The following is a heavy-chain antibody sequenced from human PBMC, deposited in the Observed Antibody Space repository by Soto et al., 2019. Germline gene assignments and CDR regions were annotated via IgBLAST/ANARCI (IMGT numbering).Heavy chain of an antibody. D-gene: IGHD4-17*01. Sequence: SETLSLTCTVSGGSISSGGYYWSWIRHHPGKGLEWIGYIYYSGSTYYNPSLKSRVTISVDTSKNQFPLKLSSVTAADTAVYYCARDIKGDYGEYYFDYWGKGTLVTVST. J-gene: IGHJ4*02. V-gene: IGHV4-31*02. CDR2: IYYSGST. CDR3: ARDIKGDYGEYYFDY. CDR1: GGSISSGGYY.